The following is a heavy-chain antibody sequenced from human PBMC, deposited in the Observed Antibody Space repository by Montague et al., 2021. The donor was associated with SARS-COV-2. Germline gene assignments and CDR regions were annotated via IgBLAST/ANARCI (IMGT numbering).Heavy chain of an antibody. CDR2: LFHIDTD. D-gene: IGHD3-10*01. J-gene: IGHJ4*02. Sequence: SETLSLTCTVSDGSVISTSPHWHWVRQSPGLGLEWVGGYLFHIDTDDYIASLRSRVTISVDTSKNQFSLKLTSVTAADTAVYYCTRGIDSYKTGYWGQGIQVTVSS. CDR1: DGSVISTSPH. CDR3: TRGIDSYKTGY. V-gene: IGHV4-61*01.